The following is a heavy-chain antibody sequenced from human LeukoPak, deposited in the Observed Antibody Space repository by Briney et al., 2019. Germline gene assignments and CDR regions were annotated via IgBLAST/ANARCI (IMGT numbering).Heavy chain of an antibody. D-gene: IGHD3-10*01. CDR2: IYHSGST. J-gene: IGHJ5*02. V-gene: IGHV4-38-2*02. CDR3: ARDRGDFPPDWFDP. CDR1: GYSISTDYY. Sequence: SETLSLACTVSGYSISTDYYWGWIRQPPGKGLEWIGTIYHSGSTYYNPSLKSRVTISVDTSKNQFSLNLSSVTAADTAVYYCARDRGDFPPDWFDPWGQGTLVTVSS.